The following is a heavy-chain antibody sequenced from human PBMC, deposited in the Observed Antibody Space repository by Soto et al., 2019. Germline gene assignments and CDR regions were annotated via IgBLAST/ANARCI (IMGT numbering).Heavy chain of an antibody. CDR3: AKKMGGGSYPFDY. CDR2: ISWNSGSI. Sequence: EVQLVESGGGLVQPGRSLRLSCAASGFTFDDYAMHWVRQAPGKGLEWVSGISWNSGSIGYVDSVKGRFTISRDNAKNSLYLQMTSLRAEDTALYYCAKKMGGGSYPFDYWGQGTLVTVSS. J-gene: IGHJ4*02. CDR1: GFTFDDYA. V-gene: IGHV3-9*01. D-gene: IGHD1-26*01.